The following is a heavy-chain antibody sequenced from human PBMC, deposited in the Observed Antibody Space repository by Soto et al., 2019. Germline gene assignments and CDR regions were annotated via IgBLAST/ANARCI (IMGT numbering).Heavy chain of an antibody. CDR1: GFTFSSYA. Sequence: GGSLRLSCAASGFTFSSYAMSWVRQAPGKGLEWVSAISGSGGSTYYADSVKGRFTISRDNSKNTLYLQMNSLRAEDTAVYYCANSLEKYSSGWHSDAFDIWGQGTMVTVSS. CDR2: ISGSGGST. CDR3: ANSLEKYSSGWHSDAFDI. D-gene: IGHD6-19*01. V-gene: IGHV3-23*01. J-gene: IGHJ3*02.